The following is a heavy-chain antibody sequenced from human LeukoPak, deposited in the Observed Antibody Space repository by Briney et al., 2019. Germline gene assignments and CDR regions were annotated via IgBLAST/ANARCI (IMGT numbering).Heavy chain of an antibody. Sequence: PGGSLRLSCAAPGFTFDDYAMHWVRQAPGKGLEWVSGISWNSGSIGYADSVKGRFTISRDNAKNSLYLQMNSLRAEDMALYYCAKDLFPGSTARNDAFDIWGQGTMVTVSS. CDR3: AKDLFPGSTARNDAFDI. CDR2: ISWNSGSI. V-gene: IGHV3-9*03. J-gene: IGHJ3*02. CDR1: GFTFDDYA. D-gene: IGHD1-14*01.